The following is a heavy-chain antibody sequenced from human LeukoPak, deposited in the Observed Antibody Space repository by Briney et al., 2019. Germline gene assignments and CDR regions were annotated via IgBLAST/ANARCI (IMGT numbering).Heavy chain of an antibody. Sequence: GSSLRLSCAASGFTFSRHVMHWVRQAPGKGLEWVATISYDGNDKFYADSVKGRFTISRDNSRNTLYLQMNSLKGEDAAVYSCARGGIPTGPYYYFHYMDVWGKGTAVTVSS. V-gene: IGHV3-30*01. CDR3: ARGGIPTGPYYYFHYMDV. J-gene: IGHJ6*03. CDR2: ISYDGNDK. CDR1: GFTFSRHV. D-gene: IGHD3-10*01.